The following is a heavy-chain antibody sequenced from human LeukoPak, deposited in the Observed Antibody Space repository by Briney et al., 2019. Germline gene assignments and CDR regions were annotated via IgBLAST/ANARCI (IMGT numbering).Heavy chain of an antibody. V-gene: IGHV3-48*02. Sequence: GGSLRLSCAASGFTYSSYSMNWVRQAPGKGLEWLSYISSSSTTIYYADSVRGRFTISRDNAKNSLYLQMNTLREEDTAVYYCARVVSRYGGNRQDWNSDLWGRGTLVTVSS. CDR2: ISSSSTTI. D-gene: IGHD4-23*01. CDR3: ARVVSRYGGNRQDWNSDL. CDR1: GFTYSSYS. J-gene: IGHJ2*01.